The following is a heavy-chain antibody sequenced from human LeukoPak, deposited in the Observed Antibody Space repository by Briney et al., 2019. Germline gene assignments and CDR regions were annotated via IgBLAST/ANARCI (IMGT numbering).Heavy chain of an antibody. CDR2: ISGSGGST. J-gene: IGHJ4*02. D-gene: IGHD3-10*01. Sequence: GGTLRHSCAASGFTFSSYGMSWVRQAPGKGLEWVSAISGSGGSTYYADSVKGRFTISRDNSKKTLYLQMNSLRAAETGVYNCSKDGFGELVSLFGYWGQGTLVTVSS. CDR1: GFTFSSYG. V-gene: IGHV3-23*01. CDR3: SKDGFGELVSLFGY.